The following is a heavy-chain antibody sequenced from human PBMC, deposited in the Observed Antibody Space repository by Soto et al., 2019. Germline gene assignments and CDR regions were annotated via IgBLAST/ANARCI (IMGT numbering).Heavy chain of an antibody. D-gene: IGHD2-2*01. Sequence: QVQLVQSGAEVKKPGASVKVSCKASGYTFTSYDINWVRQATGQVLEWMGWMNPNSGNTGYAQKFQGRVTMTRNTSISTAYMELSSLRSEDTAVYYCAREYQLLWTYNWFDPWGQGTLVTVSS. V-gene: IGHV1-8*01. CDR1: GYTFTSYD. J-gene: IGHJ5*02. CDR2: MNPNSGNT. CDR3: AREYQLLWTYNWFDP.